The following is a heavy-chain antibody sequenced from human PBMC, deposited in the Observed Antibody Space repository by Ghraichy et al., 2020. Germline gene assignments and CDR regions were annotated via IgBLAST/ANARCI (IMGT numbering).Heavy chain of an antibody. CDR2: VSYSGHT. Sequence: SQTLSLTCSVSGASITRDHWIWVRQPPGKGLEWIGYVSYSGHTNYNPSLRSRVTISKDTSKNQFSLKLTSVSAADTAVYYSARVPTGDHSVRESNDYHMDVWGNGTTVTVSS. CDR3: ARVPTGDHSVRESNDYHMDV. CDR1: GASITRDH. D-gene: IGHD4-11*01. V-gene: IGHV4-59*01. J-gene: IGHJ6*03.